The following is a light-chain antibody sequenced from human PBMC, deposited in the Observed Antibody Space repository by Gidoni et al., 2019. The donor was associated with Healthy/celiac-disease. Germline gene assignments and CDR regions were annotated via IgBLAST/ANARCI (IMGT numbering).Light chain of an antibody. CDR3: QQYKNWPT. V-gene: IGKV3-15*01. J-gene: IGKJ1*01. CDR2: GAS. CDR1: QSVSSN. Sequence: ELVMTQSPATLSVSPGERAPLSCRASQSVSSNLAWYQQKPGQAPRLLIYGASTRATGIPARVSGSGSGTEFTLTISSLQSEDCAVYYCQQYKNWPTFGQGTKVEIK.